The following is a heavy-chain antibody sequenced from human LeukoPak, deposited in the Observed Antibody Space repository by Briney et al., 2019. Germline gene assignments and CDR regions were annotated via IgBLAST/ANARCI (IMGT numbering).Heavy chain of an antibody. CDR2: IYPGDSDT. Sequence: GESLTISCTGSGYSFTSYWIGWVRQMPGKGLEWMGIIYPGDSDTIYSPSFQGQVTISADKSLITAYLQWSSLKASDTAMYYCARHSNHLGFDYWGQGTLVTVSS. J-gene: IGHJ4*02. CDR1: GYSFTSYW. D-gene: IGHD1-14*01. V-gene: IGHV5-51*01. CDR3: ARHSNHLGFDY.